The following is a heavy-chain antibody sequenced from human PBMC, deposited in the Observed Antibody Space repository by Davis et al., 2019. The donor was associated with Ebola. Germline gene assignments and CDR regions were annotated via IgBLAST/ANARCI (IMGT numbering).Heavy chain of an antibody. CDR3: ARAGYCRGGTCTSPPLDY. V-gene: IGHV4-34*01. J-gene: IGHJ4*02. Sequence: MPSETLSLTCAVYGGSFSAYYWSWIRQPPGKGLEWIGEINHSGSTNYNPSLKSRVTISVDTSKNQFSLKLSSVTAADTAVYYCARAGYCRGGTCTSPPLDYWGQGTLATVS. CDR1: GGSFSAYY. D-gene: IGHD2-15*01. CDR2: INHSGST.